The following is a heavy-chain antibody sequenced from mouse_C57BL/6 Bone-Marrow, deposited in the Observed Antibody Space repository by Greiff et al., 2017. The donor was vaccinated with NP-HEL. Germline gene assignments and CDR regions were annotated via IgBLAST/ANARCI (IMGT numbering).Heavy chain of an antibody. J-gene: IGHJ2*01. Sequence: QVQLQQPGAELVRPGTSVKLSCKASGYTFTSYWMHWVKQRPGQGLEWIGVIDPSDSYTNYNQKFKGKATLTVDTSSSTAYMQLSSLTSEDSAVYYCARPSLLLRPYYFDYWGQGTTLTVSS. D-gene: IGHD1-1*01. V-gene: IGHV1-59*01. CDR3: ARPSLLLRPYYFDY. CDR1: GYTFTSYW. CDR2: IDPSDSYT.